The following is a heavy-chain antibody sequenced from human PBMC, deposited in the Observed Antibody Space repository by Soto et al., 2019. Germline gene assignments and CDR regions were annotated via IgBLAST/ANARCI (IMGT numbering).Heavy chain of an antibody. V-gene: IGHV1-2*02. CDR1: GYTFTDYY. D-gene: IGHD6-19*01. Sequence: ASVKVSCKASGYTFTDYYMNWVRQAPGQGLEWMGWINPNNGVTNYAQKFQGRVTMTRDTSISTAYMDLSSLRSDDTAVYYCARGALTVANWFDPWGQGTQVTFSS. J-gene: IGHJ5*02. CDR2: INPNNGVT. CDR3: ARGALTVANWFDP.